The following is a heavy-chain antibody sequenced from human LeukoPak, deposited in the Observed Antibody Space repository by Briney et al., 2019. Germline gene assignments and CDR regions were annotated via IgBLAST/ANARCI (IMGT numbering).Heavy chain of an antibody. Sequence: SETLSLTCTVSGGPLSAYYWTWIRQPPGKGLEWSGYIYDSGSTNYNPSLKSRVTISVDTSKNQFSLKLTSVTAADTAVYYCATGETGSTLGGYWGQGTLVTVSS. CDR2: IYDSGST. J-gene: IGHJ4*02. CDR1: GGPLSAYY. CDR3: ATGETGSTLGGY. V-gene: IGHV4-59*01. D-gene: IGHD1-1*01.